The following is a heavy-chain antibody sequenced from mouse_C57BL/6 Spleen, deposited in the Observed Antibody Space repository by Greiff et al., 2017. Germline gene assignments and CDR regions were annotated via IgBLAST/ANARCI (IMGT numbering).Heavy chain of an antibody. J-gene: IGHJ2*01. CDR2: INPNNGGT. CDR1: GYTFTDYY. D-gene: IGHD3-1*01. CDR3: ARSGLNYFDY. Sequence: VQLQQSGPELVKPGASVKISCKASGYTFTDYYMNWVKQSHGKSLEWIGDINPNNGGTSYNQKFKGKATLTVDKSSSTAYMELRSLTSEDSAVYYCARSGLNYFDYWGQGTTLTVSS. V-gene: IGHV1-26*01.